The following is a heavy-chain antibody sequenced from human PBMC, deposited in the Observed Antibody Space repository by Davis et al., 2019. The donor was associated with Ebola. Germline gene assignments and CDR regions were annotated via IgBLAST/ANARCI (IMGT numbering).Heavy chain of an antibody. V-gene: IGHV3-48*01. CDR3: ASHYYDSSGSDY. Sequence: GESLKISCAASRFTFSDYNMNWVRQAPGKGLEWVSFISTTSTTIYYADSVKGRFTISRDNSKNTLYLQMNSLRAEDTAVYYCASHYYDSSGSDYWGQGTLVTVSS. CDR1: RFTFSDYN. J-gene: IGHJ4*02. D-gene: IGHD3-22*01. CDR2: ISTTSTTI.